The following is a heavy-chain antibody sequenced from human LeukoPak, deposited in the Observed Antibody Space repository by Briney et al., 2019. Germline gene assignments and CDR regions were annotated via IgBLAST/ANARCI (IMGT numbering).Heavy chain of an antibody. CDR1: GGTFSNYA. Sequence: SVKVSCQGSGGTFSNYAISWLRPAPGKGLEWMGGIIPIFGTANYAQKFQGRVTITTDESTSSAYMELSSLRSEDTAVYYCGYCSITSCQYYYYYMDVWAKGPRSPSP. CDR3: GYCSITSCQYYYYYMDV. J-gene: IGHJ6*03. V-gene: IGHV1-69*05. D-gene: IGHD2-2*01. CDR2: IIPIFGTA.